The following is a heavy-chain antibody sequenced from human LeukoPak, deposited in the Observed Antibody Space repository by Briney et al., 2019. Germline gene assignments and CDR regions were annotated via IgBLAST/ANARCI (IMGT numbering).Heavy chain of an antibody. V-gene: IGHV1-18*01. J-gene: IGHJ4*02. Sequence: ASVKVSCKASGYTFTSYGISWVRQAPGQGLEWMGWISTYNGDTRYGQMFQGRVTMTRDTSTSTVYMELSSPRSEDTAVYYCARECGDPGFDYWGQGTLVTVSS. CDR3: ARECGDPGFDY. D-gene: IGHD7-27*01. CDR1: GYTFTSYG. CDR2: ISTYNGDT.